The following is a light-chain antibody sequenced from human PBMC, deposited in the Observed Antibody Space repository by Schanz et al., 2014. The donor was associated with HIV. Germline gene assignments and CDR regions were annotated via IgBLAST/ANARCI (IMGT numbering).Light chain of an antibody. Sequence: SVLTQPPSASGTPGQRVTISCSGSSSSIKTNTVNWFQQLPGTAPKLLIYNTYHRPSGVPDRFSGSESGTSASLAISGLQSEDEADYYCGTWDDSLNGWVFGGGTKLTVL. CDR2: NTY. CDR3: GTWDDSLNGWV. J-gene: IGLJ3*02. CDR1: SSSIKTNT. V-gene: IGLV1-44*01.